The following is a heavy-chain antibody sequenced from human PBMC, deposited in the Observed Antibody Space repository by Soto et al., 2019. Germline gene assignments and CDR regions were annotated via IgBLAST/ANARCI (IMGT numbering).Heavy chain of an antibody. V-gene: IGHV3-48*01. CDR2: IGIDTITK. D-gene: IGHD6-19*01. CDR1: GFTFSAHT. J-gene: IGHJ5*02. CDR3: AREFVHPEQWLVIWFDP. Sequence: GGSLRLSCAASGFTFSAHTMVWVRQAPGKGLEWVSYIGIDTITKHYADSVKGRFTISRDNAKNSLYLQMDSLRSEDTAVYYCAREFVHPEQWLVIWFDPWGQGTLVTVSS.